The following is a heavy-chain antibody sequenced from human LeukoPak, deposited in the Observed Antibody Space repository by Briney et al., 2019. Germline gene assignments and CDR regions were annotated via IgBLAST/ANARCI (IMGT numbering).Heavy chain of an antibody. Sequence: GGSLRLSCAASGFTFSSYAMSWVRQAPGKGLEWVSAISGSGGSTYYADSVKGRFTISRDNSKNTLYLQMNSLRAEDTAVYNCAKGLVKQQLYFDYWGQGTLVTVSS. CDR2: ISGSGGST. CDR1: GFTFSSYA. CDR3: AKGLVKQQLYFDY. J-gene: IGHJ4*02. D-gene: IGHD6-13*01. V-gene: IGHV3-23*01.